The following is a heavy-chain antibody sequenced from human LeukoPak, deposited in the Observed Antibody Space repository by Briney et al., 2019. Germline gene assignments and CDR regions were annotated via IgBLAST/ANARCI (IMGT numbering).Heavy chain of an antibody. CDR1: GFTFSNAW. V-gene: IGHV3-15*01. J-gene: IGHJ5*02. CDR3: TTDQGYCSSTSCYPSGYNWFDP. D-gene: IGHD2-2*01. CDR2: IKSKTDGGTT. Sequence: GGSLRLSCAASGFTFSNAWMSWVRQAPGKGLEWVGRIKSKTDGGTTDYAAPVKGRFTISRDDSKNTLYLQMNSLKTEDTAAYYCTTDQGYCSSTSCYPSGYNWFDPWGQGTLVTVSS.